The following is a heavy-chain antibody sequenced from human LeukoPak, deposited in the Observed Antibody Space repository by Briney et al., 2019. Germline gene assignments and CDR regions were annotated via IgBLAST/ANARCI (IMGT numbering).Heavy chain of an antibody. J-gene: IGHJ3*02. Sequence: SETLSLTCTVSGGSISYFYWSWIRQPAGKGLEWIGRIYTSGSTNYNPSLKSRVTISIDTSKNQFSLTLSSVTAADTAVYYCARSVSYYYDGSARGAFDIWGQGTMVTVSS. CDR2: IYTSGST. CDR3: ARSVSYYYDGSARGAFDI. CDR1: GGSISYFY. V-gene: IGHV4-4*07. D-gene: IGHD3-22*01.